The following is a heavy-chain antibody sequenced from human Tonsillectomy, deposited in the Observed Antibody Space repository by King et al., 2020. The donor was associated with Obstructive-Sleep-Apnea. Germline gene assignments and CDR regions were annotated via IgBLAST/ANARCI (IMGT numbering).Heavy chain of an antibody. CDR2: ILPTFGTA. CDR3: ARGGSFAEYFQH. V-gene: IGHV1-69*12. CDR1: VGTFSSNA. Sequence: QLVQSGAEVKKPGSSVKVSCKASVGTFSSNAISWVRQAPGQGLEWMGGILPTFGTANYAPKFQGRVTITADESTSTAYMELSSLRSEDTAVYYCARGGSFAEYFQHWGQGTLVTVSS. J-gene: IGHJ1*01. D-gene: IGHD3-16*02.